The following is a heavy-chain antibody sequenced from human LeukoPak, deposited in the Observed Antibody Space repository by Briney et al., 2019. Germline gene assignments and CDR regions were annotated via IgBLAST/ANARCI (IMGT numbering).Heavy chain of an antibody. D-gene: IGHD3-3*01. CDR1: GGSISSGGYY. J-gene: IGHJ4*02. CDR3: ARGDFWSGYWGPFDY. V-gene: IGHV4-31*03. CDR2: IYYSGNT. Sequence: SETLSLTCTVSGGSISSGGYYWNWIRQHPGKGLEWIGYIYYSGNTYYNPSLKSRVTISVDTSKNQFSLNLSSVTAADTAVYYCARGDFWSGYWGPFDYWGQGTLVTVSS.